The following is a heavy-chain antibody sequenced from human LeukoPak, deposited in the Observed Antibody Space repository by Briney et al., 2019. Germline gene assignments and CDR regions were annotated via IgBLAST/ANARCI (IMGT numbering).Heavy chain of an antibody. CDR2: MYGGGAT. J-gene: IGHJ6*02. Sequence: GGSLRLSCAASGYTVSSNHMTWVRQTPGKGLEWVSVMYGGGATYYADSVKGRFIISRPNSKNTLYLQMNSLRDEDTAVYYCARIITWRMDVWGQGTTVIVSS. V-gene: IGHV3-53*04. CDR1: GYTVSSNH. D-gene: IGHD3-22*01. CDR3: ARIITWRMDV.